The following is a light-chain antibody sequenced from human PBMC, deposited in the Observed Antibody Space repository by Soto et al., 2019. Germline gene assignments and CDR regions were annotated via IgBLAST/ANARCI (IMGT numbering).Light chain of an antibody. V-gene: IGKV4-1*01. CDR3: QQYYTTPLT. Sequence: DIVMTQSPDSLAVSLGERATINCKSTQSGVYSSNNNNYLAWYQQKPGQPPKLLIYWASTRESGVPDRFSGSGSGTDLTLTINSLQAEDVEVYYCQQYYTTPLTFGGGTKVDIK. J-gene: IGKJ4*01. CDR1: QSGVYSSNNNNY. CDR2: WAS.